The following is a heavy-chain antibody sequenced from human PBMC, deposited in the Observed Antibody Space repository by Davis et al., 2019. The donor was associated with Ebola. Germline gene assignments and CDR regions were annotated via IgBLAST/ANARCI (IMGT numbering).Heavy chain of an antibody. J-gene: IGHJ4*02. CDR3: ARGVTPLGHDH. D-gene: IGHD4-23*01. CDR1: GNSFTSHW. Sequence: GESLKISCQDSGNSFTSHWIGWVRQMPGKGLEWMGIIYTGDSDTRYSPSFRGQVAISADKSIKTAFLQWSSLKASDTAMYYCARGVTPLGHDHWGQGTLVTVSS. V-gene: IGHV5-51*01. CDR2: IYTGDSDT.